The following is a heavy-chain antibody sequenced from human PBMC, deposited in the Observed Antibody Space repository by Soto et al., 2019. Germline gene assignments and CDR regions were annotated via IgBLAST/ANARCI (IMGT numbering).Heavy chain of an antibody. J-gene: IGHJ5*02. D-gene: IGHD3-16*02. Sequence: PGGSLRLSCAASGFTFSSFAMHWVRQAPGKGLEWVSAIGDGGGSTFYADSVRGRFTISRDNSKNTLDLQMKSLRADDTAIYYCVNSHRDEDDHWGQGAMVTVSS. CDR3: VNSHRDEDDH. V-gene: IGHV3-23*01. CDR2: IGDGGGST. CDR1: GFTFSSFA.